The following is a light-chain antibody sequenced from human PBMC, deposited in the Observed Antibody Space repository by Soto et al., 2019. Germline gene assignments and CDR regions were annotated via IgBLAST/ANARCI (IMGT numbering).Light chain of an antibody. V-gene: IGKV1-39*01. Sequence: DFRMTHNPCSLSASSGYIFTITFRSSQSVSNSLNWYQQKPGKAPNLLIYAASTLQSGVPSRFSGSGSGTDFTLTISRLEPEDFAVYYCQQYGSSGTFGQGTKVDIK. CDR1: QSVSNS. J-gene: IGKJ1*01. CDR3: QQYGSSGT. CDR2: AAS.